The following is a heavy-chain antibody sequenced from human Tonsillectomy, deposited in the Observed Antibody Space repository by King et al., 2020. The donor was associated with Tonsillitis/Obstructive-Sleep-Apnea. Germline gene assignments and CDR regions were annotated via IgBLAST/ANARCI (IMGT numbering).Heavy chain of an antibody. CDR3: AIGKGIRYCSSTSCYTGDYYYYMDV. Sequence: VQLQQWGAGLLKPSETLSLTCAVYGGSFSGYYWSWIRQPPGKGLEWIGEINHSGSTNYNPSLKSRVTLSVDTSKNQFALKLSSVTAADTSVYYCAIGKGIRYCSSTSCYTGDYYYYMDVWGKGTTVTVSS. D-gene: IGHD2-2*02. CDR1: GGSFSGYY. V-gene: IGHV4-34*01. CDR2: INHSGST. J-gene: IGHJ6*03.